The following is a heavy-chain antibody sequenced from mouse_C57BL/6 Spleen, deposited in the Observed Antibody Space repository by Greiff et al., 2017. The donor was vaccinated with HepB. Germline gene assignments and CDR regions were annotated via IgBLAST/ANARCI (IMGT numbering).Heavy chain of an antibody. J-gene: IGHJ2*01. CDR2: IWTGGGT. V-gene: IGHV2-9-1*01. D-gene: IGHD2-3*01. Sequence: QVQLKESGPGLVAPSQSLSITCTVSGFSLTSYAISWVRQPPGKGLEWLGVIWTGGGTNYNSALKSRLSLREDNSKSQVFLKMNSLQTDDTARYYCARIYDGHYRGNFDYWGQGTTLTVSS. CDR1: GFSLTSYA. CDR3: ARIYDGHYRGNFDY.